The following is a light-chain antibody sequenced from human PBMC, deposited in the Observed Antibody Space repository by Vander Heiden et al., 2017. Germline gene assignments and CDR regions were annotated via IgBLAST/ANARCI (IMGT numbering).Light chain of an antibody. CDR1: QNVSSSY. V-gene: IGKV3-20*01. CDR2: GAS. J-gene: IGKJ2*01. CDR3: QQYRT. Sequence: EIVLTQSPGTLSLSPGERATLSCRASQNVSSSYLAWYQQKPGQAPRLLIYGASSRATGIPDRFSGSGSGTDFTLTISRLEPEDFAVYYCQQYRTFGQGTKLEIK.